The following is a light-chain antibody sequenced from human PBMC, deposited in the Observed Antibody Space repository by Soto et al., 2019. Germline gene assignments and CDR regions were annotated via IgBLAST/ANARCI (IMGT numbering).Light chain of an antibody. CDR2: RVS. V-gene: IGKV3-15*01. CDR1: QTITT. Sequence: IVLTQSPGTLSLSQGERATLSCRASQTITTLAWYQRKPGQAPRLLIYRVSSRATGVPARFSGSGSGTDFTLTISSLQSEDFAVYYCQQYNNWPRGTFGQGTKVDIK. J-gene: IGKJ1*01. CDR3: QQYNNWPRGT.